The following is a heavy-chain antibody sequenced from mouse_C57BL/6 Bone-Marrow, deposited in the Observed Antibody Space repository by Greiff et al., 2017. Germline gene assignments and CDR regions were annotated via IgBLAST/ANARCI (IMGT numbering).Heavy chain of an antibody. J-gene: IGHJ2*01. CDR3: ARGGNYGGYYFDY. V-gene: IGHV1-47*01. Sequence: GAQLVKPGASVKMSCKASGYTFTTYPIEWMKQNHGKSLEWIGNFHPYNDDTKYNEKFKGKATLTVEKSSSTVYLELSRLTSDDSAVYYCARGGNYGGYYFDYWGQGTTLTVSS. CDR2: FHPYNDDT. D-gene: IGHD2-1*01. CDR1: GYTFTTYP.